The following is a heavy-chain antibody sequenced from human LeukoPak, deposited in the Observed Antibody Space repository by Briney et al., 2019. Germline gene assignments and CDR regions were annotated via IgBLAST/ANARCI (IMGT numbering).Heavy chain of an antibody. D-gene: IGHD2-21*01. V-gene: IGHV4-39*01. CDR1: GGSISSANYY. CDR2: IYFRGTT. CDR3: ATLEIGDYYFDY. J-gene: IGHJ4*02. Sequence: PSETLSLTCTVSGGSISSANYYWSWIRQRPGKGLEWLGYIYFRGTTYYNPSLKSRVTISVDTSKNHFSLRLSSVTAADTAVYYCATLEIGDYYFDYWGQGTLVTVSS.